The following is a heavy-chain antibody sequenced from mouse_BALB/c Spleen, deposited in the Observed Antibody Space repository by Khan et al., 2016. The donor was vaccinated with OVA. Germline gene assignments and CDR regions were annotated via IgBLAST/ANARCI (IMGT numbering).Heavy chain of an antibody. D-gene: IGHD2-13*01. J-gene: IGHJ3*01. V-gene: IGHV1S137*01. CDR2: ISTYYGDV. CDR1: GYTFTDFT. Sequence: VQLQESGAELVRPGVSVKISCKGSGYTFTDFTIHWMKQSHALSLEWIGVISTYYGDVTYNQKFKGKATMTVDKSSSTTYMELARLTSEDSAIYYCAREAGVSRFAYGGQGTLVTVSA. CDR3: AREAGVSRFAY.